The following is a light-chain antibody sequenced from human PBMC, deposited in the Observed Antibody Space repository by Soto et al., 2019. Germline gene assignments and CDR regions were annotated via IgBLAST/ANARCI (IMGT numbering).Light chain of an antibody. V-gene: IGKV1-39*01. J-gene: IGKJ4*01. Sequence: DIQMTQSPSSLSASVGDRVTITCRASQSIGTCLNWYQQKPGKAPKLLIYASSTLQSGVPSTFSGSGSGTDFTLTISSVQPEDFATYFCQQCLRIPLTFGGGTKVEIK. CDR1: QSIGTC. CDR2: ASS. CDR3: QQCLRIPLT.